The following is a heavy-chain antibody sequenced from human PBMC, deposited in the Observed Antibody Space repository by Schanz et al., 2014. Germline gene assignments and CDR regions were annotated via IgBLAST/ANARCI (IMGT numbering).Heavy chain of an antibody. Sequence: QVQLQQWGAGLLKPSETLSLTCAVSGGPFSGYWGWIRHPPGKGLGWIGKITQRGSTNYNPSLKSLVAISLDTSKNQFSLMLAAVTAADTAVYYCASWSGTRYFDYWSQGTLVTVSS. CDR2: ITQRGST. D-gene: IGHD1-7*01. CDR3: ASWSGTRYFDY. J-gene: IGHJ4*02. V-gene: IGHV4-34*01. CDR1: GGPFSGY.